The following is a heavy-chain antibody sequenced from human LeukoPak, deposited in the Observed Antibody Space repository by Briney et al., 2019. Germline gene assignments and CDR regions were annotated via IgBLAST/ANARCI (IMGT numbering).Heavy chain of an antibody. CDR2: LRGNGDA. CDR3: AKASWVSTADAVL. V-gene: IGHV3-23*01. J-gene: IGHJ4*02. Sequence: GGSLRLSCVASGFTLRSYAMSWVRETPARGLEWVSSLRGNGDAFYADSVKGRFTLSRDESRNTVYLQLNKLRVEDTAIYYCAKASWVSTADAVLWGQGTVVTVSS. D-gene: IGHD3-16*01. CDR1: GFTLRSYA.